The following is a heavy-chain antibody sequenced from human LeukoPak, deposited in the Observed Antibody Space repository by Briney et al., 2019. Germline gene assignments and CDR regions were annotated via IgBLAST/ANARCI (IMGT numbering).Heavy chain of an antibody. CDR1: GYTFTSYY. D-gene: IGHD5-18*01. V-gene: IGHV1-2*02. J-gene: IGHJ4*02. Sequence: ASVKVSCKASGYTFTSYYMHWVRQAPGQGLEWMGWINPNSGGRNYAQKFQGRVTMTRDTSISTAYMELSRLTSDDTAVYYCARDPSGYSHAGFDYWGQGTLVTVSS. CDR3: ARDPSGYSHAGFDY. CDR2: INPNSGGR.